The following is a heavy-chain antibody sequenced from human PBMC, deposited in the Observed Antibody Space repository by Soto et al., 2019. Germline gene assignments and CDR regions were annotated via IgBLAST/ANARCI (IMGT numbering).Heavy chain of an antibody. J-gene: IGHJ6*02. CDR2: ISGSGGST. D-gene: IGHD2-21*01. CDR1: GFTFSSYA. Sequence: GGSLRLSCAASGFTFSSYAMSWVRQAPGKGLEWVSAISGSGGSTYYADSVKGRFTISRDNSKNTLYLQMNSLRAEDTAVYYCAKDFPIGPRPVDYYYYYYGMDVWGQGTTVTVSS. V-gene: IGHV3-23*01. CDR3: AKDFPIGPRPVDYYYYYYGMDV.